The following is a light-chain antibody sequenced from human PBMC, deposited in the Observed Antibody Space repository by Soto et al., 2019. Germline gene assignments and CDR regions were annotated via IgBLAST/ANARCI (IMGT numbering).Light chain of an antibody. CDR3: QSDETSSLSGFV. CDR1: SSNIGADYD. J-gene: IGLJ1*01. CDR2: ANS. Sequence: QSVLTQPPSVSGAPGQRLTISCTGSSSNIGADYDVPWYQQLPGTAPKLLIYANSNRPSGVPDRFSGSKSGISASLAITGLQADDEADYYCQSDETSSLSGFVFGIGTKLPVL. V-gene: IGLV1-40*01.